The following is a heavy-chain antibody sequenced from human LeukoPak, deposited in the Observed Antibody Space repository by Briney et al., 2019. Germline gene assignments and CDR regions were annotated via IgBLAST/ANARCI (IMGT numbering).Heavy chain of an antibody. CDR1: GFTFSSYN. V-gene: IGHV3-21*01. D-gene: IGHD6-13*01. CDR3: ARSASSSRYGLDV. Sequence: GGSLRLSCAASGFTFSSYNMHWVRQAPGKGLEWVSSISSSSTHIYYADFLKGRSTISRDSAKNSLYLQVNSLRAEDTSVYYCARSASSSRYGLDVWGQGTTVTVSS. CDR2: ISSSSTHI. J-gene: IGHJ6*02.